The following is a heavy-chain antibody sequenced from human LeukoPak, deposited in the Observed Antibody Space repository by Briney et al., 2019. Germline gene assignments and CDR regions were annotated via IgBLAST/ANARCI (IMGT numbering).Heavy chain of an antibody. D-gene: IGHD3-10*02. CDR1: GFTFSSYA. Sequence: GGSLRLSCAASGFTFSSYAVNWVRQAPGKGLEWVSAISSSSRHIYYADSVKGRFIISRDNAKNSLYLQMNSLRAEDTAVYYCAELGITMIGGVWGKGTTVTISS. V-gene: IGHV3-21*01. J-gene: IGHJ6*04. CDR2: ISSSSRHI. CDR3: AELGITMIGGV.